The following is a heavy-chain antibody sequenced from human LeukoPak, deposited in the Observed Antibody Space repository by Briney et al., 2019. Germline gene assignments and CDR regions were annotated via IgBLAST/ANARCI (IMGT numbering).Heavy chain of an antibody. CDR1: GFSFTTYW. J-gene: IGHJ6*03. Sequence: GGSLRLSCGASGFSFTTYWMSWVRQAPGKGLEWVSAISGRGGSTYYADSVKGRFTISRDNSKNTLYLQMNSLRAEDTAVYYCAKDDYGDYVYYYMDVWGKGTTVTVSS. CDR3: AKDDYGDYVYYYMDV. V-gene: IGHV3-23*01. D-gene: IGHD4-17*01. CDR2: ISGRGGST.